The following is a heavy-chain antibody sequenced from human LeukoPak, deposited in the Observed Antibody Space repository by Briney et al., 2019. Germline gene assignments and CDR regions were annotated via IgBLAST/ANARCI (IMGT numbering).Heavy chain of an antibody. V-gene: IGHV4-39*07. D-gene: IGHD3-10*01. CDR1: GVYFSSSGCY. J-gene: IGHJ4*02. Sequence: PSETLSLTCSVSGVYFSSSGCYWGWIRQPPGKGLEWIGSIPYSGSTYYNPSLKSRLTISVDTSKNQFSLKLSSVTAADTAVYYCARCKDYYVSGSYYKTFDYWGQGTLVTVSS. CDR2: IPYSGST. CDR3: ARCKDYYVSGSYYKTFDY.